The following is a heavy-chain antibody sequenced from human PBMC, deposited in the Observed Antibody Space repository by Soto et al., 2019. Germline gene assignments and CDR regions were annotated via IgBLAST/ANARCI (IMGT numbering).Heavy chain of an antibody. J-gene: IGHJ3*02. CDR2: IDPSDSYT. V-gene: IGHV5-10-1*01. CDR3: ARQAVADYAFDI. D-gene: IGHD6-19*01. Sequence: GESLKISCKGSGYSFTSYWISWVRQMPGKGLEWMGRIDPSDSYTNYSPSFQGHDTISADKSISTAYLQWSSLKASDTAMYYCARQAVADYAFDIWGQGTMVTVSS. CDR1: GYSFTSYW.